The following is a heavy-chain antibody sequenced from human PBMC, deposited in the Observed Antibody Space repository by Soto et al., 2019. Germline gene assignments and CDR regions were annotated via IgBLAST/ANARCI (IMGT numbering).Heavy chain of an antibody. D-gene: IGHD3-10*01. CDR3: ARDAESHAFDI. CDR2: IYYSGST. Sequence: PSETLSLTCTVSGGSISSGGYYWSWIRQHPGKGLEWIGYIYYSGSTYYNPSLKSRVTISVDTSKNQFSLKLSSVTAADTAVYYCARDAESHAFDIWGQGTMVPSPQ. CDR1: GGSISSGGYY. V-gene: IGHV4-31*03. J-gene: IGHJ3*02.